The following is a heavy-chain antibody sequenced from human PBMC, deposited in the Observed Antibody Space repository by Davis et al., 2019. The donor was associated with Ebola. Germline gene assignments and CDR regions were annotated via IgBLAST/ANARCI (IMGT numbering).Heavy chain of an antibody. CDR3: ARGGVVGAGFDY. CDR1: GGSFSGYY. Sequence: PGGSLRLSCAVYGGSFSGYYWSWIRQPPGKGLEWIGEINHSGSTNYNPSLKSRVTISVDTSKNQFSLKLSSVTAADTAVYYCARGGVVGAGFDYWGQGTLVTVSS. D-gene: IGHD1-26*01. V-gene: IGHV4-34*01. CDR2: INHSGST. J-gene: IGHJ4*02.